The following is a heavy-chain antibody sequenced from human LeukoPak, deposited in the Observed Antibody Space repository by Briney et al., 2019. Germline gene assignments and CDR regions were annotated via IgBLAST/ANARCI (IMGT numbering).Heavy chain of an antibody. CDR3: AREGDGYPGYFDY. CDR2: IILMPGIA. CDR1: GGTFSSYA. Sequence: SVKVSCKASGGTFSSYAISWVRQAPGQGLEWMGRIILMPGIANYAQKFQGRVMITADKSTSTAYMELSSLRSEDTAVYYCAREGDGYPGYFDYWGQGTLVTVSS. J-gene: IGHJ4*02. D-gene: IGHD5-24*01. V-gene: IGHV1-69*04.